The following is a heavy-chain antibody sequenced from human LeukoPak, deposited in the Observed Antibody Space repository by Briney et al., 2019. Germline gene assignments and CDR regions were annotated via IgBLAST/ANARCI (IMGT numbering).Heavy chain of an antibody. CDR1: GGSINSGGYY. Sequence: SETLSLTCTVSGGSINSGGYYWSWIRQHPGKGLEWIGYIYYSGSTYYNPSLKSRVTISVDTSKNQFSLKLSSVTAADTAVYYCARDWKIGGFDYWGQGTLVTVSS. CDR3: ARDWKIGGFDY. D-gene: IGHD2-15*01. V-gene: IGHV4-31*03. J-gene: IGHJ4*02. CDR2: IYYSGST.